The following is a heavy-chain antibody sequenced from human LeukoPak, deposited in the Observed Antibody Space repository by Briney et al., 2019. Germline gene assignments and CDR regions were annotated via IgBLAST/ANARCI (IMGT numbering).Heavy chain of an antibody. Sequence: SETLSLTCAVYGGSFSGYYWSWIRQPPGKGLEWIGEINHSGSTNYNPSLKSRVTISVDTSKNQFSLKLCSVTAADTAVYYCARIVGGHDYGGQGTLDTVSS. CDR3: ARIVGGHDY. J-gene: IGHJ4*02. V-gene: IGHV4-34*01. CDR2: INHSGST. D-gene: IGHD1-26*01. CDR1: GGSFSGYY.